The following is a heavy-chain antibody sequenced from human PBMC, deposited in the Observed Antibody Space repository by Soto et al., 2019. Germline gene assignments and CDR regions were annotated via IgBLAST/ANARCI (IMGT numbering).Heavy chain of an antibody. D-gene: IGHD1-20*01. V-gene: IGHV3-30*18. CDR1: GFTFSSYG. CDR3: AKPRNPGNRRSITGTTRPDY. Sequence: QVQLVESGGGVVQPGRSLRLSCAASGFTFSSYGMHWVRQAPGKGLEWVAVISYDGSNKYYADSVKGRFTISRDNSKNTLYLQMNRLRAADTAVYYCAKPRNPGNRRSITGTTRPDYWGQGTLVTLSS. CDR2: ISYDGSNK. J-gene: IGHJ4*02.